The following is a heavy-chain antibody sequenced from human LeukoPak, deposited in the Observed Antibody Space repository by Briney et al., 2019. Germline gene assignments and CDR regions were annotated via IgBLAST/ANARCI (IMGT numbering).Heavy chain of an antibody. CDR2: ISSSGSTI. Sequence: GSLRLSCAASGFTFSSAWMRWVRQAPGKGLEGVSYISSSGSTIYYADSVKGRFTISRDNAKNSLYLQMNSLRAEDTAVYYCARDNCSGGSCLDYWGQGTLVTVSS. CDR1: GFTFSSAW. CDR3: ARDNCSGGSCLDY. V-gene: IGHV3-11*01. D-gene: IGHD2-15*01. J-gene: IGHJ4*02.